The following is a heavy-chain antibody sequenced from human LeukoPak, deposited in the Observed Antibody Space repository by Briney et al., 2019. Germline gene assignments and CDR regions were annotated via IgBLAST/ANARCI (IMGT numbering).Heavy chain of an antibody. D-gene: IGHD3-10*01. J-gene: IGHJ6*03. CDR3: ARSAMVQGVIWGFYYYMDV. V-gene: IGHV3-7*01. CDR1: GFTFSSYW. Sequence: GGSLRLSCAASGFTFSSYWMSWVRQAPGKGLEWVANIKQDGSEKYYVDSAKGRFTISRDNAKNSLYLQMNSLRAEDTAVYYCARSAMVQGVIWGFYYYMDVWGKGTTVTVSS. CDR2: IKQDGSEK.